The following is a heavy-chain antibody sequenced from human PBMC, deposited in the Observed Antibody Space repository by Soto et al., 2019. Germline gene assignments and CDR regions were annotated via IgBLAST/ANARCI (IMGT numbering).Heavy chain of an antibody. Sequence: SVKVSCKASGGTFSSYAISWVRQAPGQGLEWMGGIIPIFGTANYAQKFQGRVTITADESTSTAYMELSSLRSEDTAVYYCARTYYYDSSGYFEGDFDYWGQGTLVTVSS. CDR1: GGTFSSYA. J-gene: IGHJ4*02. CDR3: ARTYYYDSSGYFEGDFDY. D-gene: IGHD3-22*01. CDR2: IIPIFGTA. V-gene: IGHV1-69*13.